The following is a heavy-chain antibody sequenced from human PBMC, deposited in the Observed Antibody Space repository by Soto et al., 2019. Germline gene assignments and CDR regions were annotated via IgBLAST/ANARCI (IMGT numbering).Heavy chain of an antibody. D-gene: IGHD3-10*01. Sequence: QVQLQESGPGLVKPSETLSLSCTVSGGSISSYYWSWFRQSPGKRMEWIGYVHHSWGSSYNPSLQSRVATSLDTSKSQFSLKVTSVPATDTAVYYCARQGFGPLHGLVDVWGQGTTVTVSS. J-gene: IGHJ6*02. V-gene: IGHV4-59*08. CDR2: VHHSWGS. CDR3: ARQGFGPLHGLVDV. CDR1: GGSISSYY.